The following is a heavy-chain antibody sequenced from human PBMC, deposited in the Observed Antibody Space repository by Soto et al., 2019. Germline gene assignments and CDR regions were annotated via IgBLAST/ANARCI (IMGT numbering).Heavy chain of an antibody. CDR2: ISYHSTNK. V-gene: IGHV3-30*04. J-gene: IGHJ4*02. Sequence: QVQLVESGGGVVQPGTSLRLSCTASGFTFGQYPMQWVRQAPGKGLEWLAVISYHSTNKYYSDSVKGRFTISRDNSKNTLYLQMDSLTTADTAVYYCARDGLIGRSEFDYWGQGTLVAVSS. CDR1: GFTFGQYP. CDR3: ARDGLIGRSEFDY. D-gene: IGHD3-3*01.